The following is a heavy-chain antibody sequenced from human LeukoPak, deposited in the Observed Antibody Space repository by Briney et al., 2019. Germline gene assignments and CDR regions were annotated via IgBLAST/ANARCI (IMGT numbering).Heavy chain of an antibody. CDR3: TTDYPIVVVPAATLDTPPPPAD. D-gene: IGHD2-2*01. J-gene: IGHJ4*02. Sequence: GGSLRLSCAASGFTFSNAWMSWVRQAPGKGLEWVGHIKSKTDAGTTDYAAPVKDRFTISRDDSKNTLYLQMNSLKTEDTAVYYCTTDYPIVVVPAATLDTPPPPADWGQGTLVTVSS. V-gene: IGHV3-15*01. CDR1: GFTFSNAW. CDR2: IKSKTDAGTT.